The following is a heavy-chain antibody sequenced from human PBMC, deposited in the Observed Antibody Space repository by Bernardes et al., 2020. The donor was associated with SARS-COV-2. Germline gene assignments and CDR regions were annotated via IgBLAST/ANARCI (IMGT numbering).Heavy chain of an antibody. V-gene: IGHV4-34*01. CDR2: INHSGST. CDR3: ARGYYYDSSGPQTPFYYYYGIEV. J-gene: IGHJ6*02. D-gene: IGHD3-22*01. Sequence: ETLSLTCAVYGGSFSGYYWSWIRQPPGKGLEWIGEINHSGSTNYNPSLKSRVTISVDTSKNQFSLKLSSVTAADTAIYYCARGYYYDSSGPQTPFYYYYGIEVGGQGTTVTGYS. CDR1: GGSFSGYY.